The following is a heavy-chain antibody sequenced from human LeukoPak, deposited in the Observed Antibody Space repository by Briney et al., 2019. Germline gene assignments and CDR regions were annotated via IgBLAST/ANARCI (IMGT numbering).Heavy chain of an antibody. CDR1: GFTFSSYR. CDR2: ISYDGSNK. D-gene: IGHD2-21*02. CDR3: AKLVVTAIQGNFDY. J-gene: IGHJ4*02. V-gene: IGHV3-30*18. Sequence: GGSLRLSCAASGFTFSSYRMHWLRQAPGKGLEWVAVISYDGSNKYYADSVKGRFTISRDNSKNTLYLQMNSLRAEDTAVYYCAKLVVTAIQGNFDYWGQGTLVTVSS.